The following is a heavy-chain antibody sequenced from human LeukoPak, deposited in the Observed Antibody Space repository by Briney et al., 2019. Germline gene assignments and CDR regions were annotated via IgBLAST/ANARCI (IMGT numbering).Heavy chain of an antibody. CDR1: GFTFSSYS. Sequence: GGSLRLSCAASGFTFSSYSMNWVRQAPGKGLDRVSYISGSGRTIDYADSVKGRFTISRDNTKNSVYLQMNSLRAEDTAIYFCVRDAVMSPEVLLTAWDYFDCRGQGTLVTVSS. V-gene: IGHV3-48*04. D-gene: IGHD2-21*01. CDR3: VRDAVMSPEVLLTAWDYFDC. J-gene: IGHJ4*02. CDR2: ISGSGRTI.